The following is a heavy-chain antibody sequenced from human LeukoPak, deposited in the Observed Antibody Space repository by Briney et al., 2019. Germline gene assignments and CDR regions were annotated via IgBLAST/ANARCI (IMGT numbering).Heavy chain of an antibody. CDR3: ASNYYDSSGYSNDAFDI. V-gene: IGHV4-59*10. CDR1: GGSISSYY. CDR2: IYTSGST. J-gene: IGHJ3*02. D-gene: IGHD3-22*01. Sequence: SETLSLTCAVSGGSISSYYWSWVRQPAGKGLEWVGRIYTSGSTNYNPSLKRRGTISVETSKNKFSLKLSSVTAADTAVYYCASNYYDSSGYSNDAFDIWGQGTMVTVSS.